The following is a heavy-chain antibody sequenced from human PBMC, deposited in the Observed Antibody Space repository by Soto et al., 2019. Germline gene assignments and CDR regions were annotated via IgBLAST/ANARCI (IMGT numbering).Heavy chain of an antibody. CDR2: FYYSENT. CDR3: AKLAGYCSGNSRHGDYAMDV. V-gene: IGHV4-39*01. CDR1: GGSISSRRYS. J-gene: IGHJ6*02. Sequence: SETLSLTCSVSGGSISSRRYSWGWIRQPPGEGLEWIGTFYYSENTYYNPSLKSRVSISVDTSKNQFSLKVSSVTAADTAVYYCAKLAGYCSGNSRHGDYAMDVWGQGTTVTV. D-gene: IGHD2-2*01.